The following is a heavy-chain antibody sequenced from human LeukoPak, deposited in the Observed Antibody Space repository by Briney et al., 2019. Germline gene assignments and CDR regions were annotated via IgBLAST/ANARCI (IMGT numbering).Heavy chain of an antibody. CDR2: ISSSSSYT. Sequence: GGSLRLSCAASGFTFSDYYMSWIPQAPGKGLEWVSYISSSSSYTNYADSVKGRFTISRDNAKNSLYLHMNRLRAADTAVYYCAKRGDGGSYVDYWGQGTLVTVSS. V-gene: IGHV3-11*06. CDR3: AKRGDGGSYVDY. D-gene: IGHD1-26*01. J-gene: IGHJ4*02. CDR1: GFTFSDYY.